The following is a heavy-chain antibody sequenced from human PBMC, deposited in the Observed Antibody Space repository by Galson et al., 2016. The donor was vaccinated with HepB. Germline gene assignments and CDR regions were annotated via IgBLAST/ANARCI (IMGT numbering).Heavy chain of an antibody. CDR3: ARDLTVTRNWFDP. CDR1: GYILTNHA. Sequence: SVKVSCKASGYILTNHAFSWVRQAPGQSLEWMGWIDTNTGNPTYAQGFTGRFVFSLDTSVSTAYLQISSLEAEDTAVYYCARDLTVTRNWFDPWGQGTLVTVSS. V-gene: IGHV7-4-1*02. CDR2: IDTNTGNP. D-gene: IGHD4-17*01. J-gene: IGHJ5*02.